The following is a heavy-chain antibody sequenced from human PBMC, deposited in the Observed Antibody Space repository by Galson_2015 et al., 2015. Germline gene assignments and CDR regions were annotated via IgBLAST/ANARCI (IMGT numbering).Heavy chain of an antibody. J-gene: IGHJ3*02. V-gene: IGHV3-7*01. CDR2: IKQDGSEK. CDR1: GFAFSSHW. D-gene: IGHD4-11*01. CDR3: AKEEPTTTAFDI. Sequence: SLRLSCAASGFAFSSHWMSWVRQAPGKGLEWVANIKQDGSEKYYVDSVKGRFTISRDNAKNSLHLQMNSLRAEDMAVYYCAKEEPTTTAFDIWGQGTMVTASS.